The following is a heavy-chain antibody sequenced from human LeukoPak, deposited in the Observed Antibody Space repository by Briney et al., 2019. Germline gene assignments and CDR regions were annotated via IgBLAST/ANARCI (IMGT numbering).Heavy chain of an antibody. D-gene: IGHD5-18*01. CDR1: GGSISSYY. Sequence: SETLSLTCTVSGGSISSYYWSWIRQPPGKGLEWIGYIYYSGSTNYNPSLKSRVTMSVDTSKNQFSLKLSSVTAADTAVYYCAREGPYSYGYGRDWFDPWGQGTLVTVSS. J-gene: IGHJ5*02. CDR3: AREGPYSYGYGRDWFDP. V-gene: IGHV4-59*12. CDR2: IYYSGST.